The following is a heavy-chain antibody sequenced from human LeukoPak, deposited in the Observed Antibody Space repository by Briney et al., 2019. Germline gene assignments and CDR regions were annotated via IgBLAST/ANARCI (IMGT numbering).Heavy chain of an antibody. CDR1: GFTFSSYE. V-gene: IGHV3-48*03. CDR2: IRSSGSTI. Sequence: GSLRLSCAASGFTFSSYEMSWVRQAPGKGLEWVSYIRSSGSTIYYADSVKGRFTISRDNAKNSLYLQMNSLRAEDTAVYYCAKDRDSSSPDYWGQGTLVTVSS. D-gene: IGHD6-6*01. CDR3: AKDRDSSSPDY. J-gene: IGHJ4*02.